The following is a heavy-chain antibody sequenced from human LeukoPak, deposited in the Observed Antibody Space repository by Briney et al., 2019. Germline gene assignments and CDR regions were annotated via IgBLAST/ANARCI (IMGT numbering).Heavy chain of an antibody. V-gene: IGHV3-30-3*01. CDR2: ISYDGSNK. CDR3: ASGPLWFGELLYRFDY. CDR1: GFTFSNYA. J-gene: IGHJ4*02. D-gene: IGHD3-10*01. Sequence: PGRSLRLSCAASGFTFSNYAMHWVRQAPGKGLEWVAVISYDGSNKYYADSVKGRFTISRDNSKNTLYLQMNSLRAEDTAVYYCASGPLWFGELLYRFDYWGQGTLVTVSS.